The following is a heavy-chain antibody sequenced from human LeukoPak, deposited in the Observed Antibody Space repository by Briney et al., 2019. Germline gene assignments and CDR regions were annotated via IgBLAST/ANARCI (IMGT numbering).Heavy chain of an antibody. CDR3: AKLLYYYDSRQPY. CDR1: GFTFSSYG. D-gene: IGHD3-22*01. Sequence: GGSLRLSCAAAGFTFSSYGMSWVRQAPGEGREWVSAIIGSGGSTYYADSVKGRFNISRDDYKKTLYLQMNSLRAEDTAVYYCAKLLYYYDSRQPYWGQGTLVTVSS. J-gene: IGHJ4*02. CDR2: IIGSGGST. V-gene: IGHV3-23*01.